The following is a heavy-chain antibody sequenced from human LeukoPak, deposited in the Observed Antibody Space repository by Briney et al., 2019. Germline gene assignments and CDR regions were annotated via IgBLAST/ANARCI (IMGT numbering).Heavy chain of an antibody. V-gene: IGHV3-23*01. J-gene: IGHJ3*02. CDR2: ISTSGSK. CDR1: GFTISNYA. D-gene: IGHD3/OR15-3a*01. Sequence: GGSLRLSYAGSGFTISNYAMSLVRQAPGEGLEWVSAISTSGSKYYADSVKGRFTISRDSSKNTLYLDLNSLRAGDTAVYYCAKEAMDSIWGQGTMVTVSS. CDR3: AKEAMDSI.